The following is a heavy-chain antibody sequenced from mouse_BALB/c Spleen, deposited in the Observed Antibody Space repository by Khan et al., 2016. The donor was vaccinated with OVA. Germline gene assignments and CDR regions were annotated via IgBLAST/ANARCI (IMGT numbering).Heavy chain of an antibody. Sequence: EVQLQESGPDLVKPSQSLSLTCTVTGYSFTSGYNWHWIRQFPGNKLEWMGYIHYSGSTNYTPSLKSRFSITRNTSKNQFFLQLNSVTTEDTATYSCARDYYGNWYFDVWGAGTTVTVSS. CDR2: IHYSGST. CDR3: ARDYYGNWYFDV. J-gene: IGHJ1*01. V-gene: IGHV3-1*02. D-gene: IGHD1-2*01. CDR1: GYSFTSGYN.